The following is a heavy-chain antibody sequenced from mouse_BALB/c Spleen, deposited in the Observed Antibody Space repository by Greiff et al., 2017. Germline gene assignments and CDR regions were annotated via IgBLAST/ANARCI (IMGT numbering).Heavy chain of an antibody. D-gene: IGHD1-1*01. CDR1: GFTFSSYA. CDR2: ISSGGSYT. J-gene: IGHJ1*01. Sequence: EVQVVESGGGLVKPGGSLKLSCAASGFTFSSYAMSWVRQSPEKRLEWVAEISSGGSYTYYPDTVTGRFTISRDNAKNTLYLEMSSLRSEDTAMYYCAREVGSSDWYFDVWGAGTTVTVSS. V-gene: IGHV5-9-4*01. CDR3: AREVGSSDWYFDV.